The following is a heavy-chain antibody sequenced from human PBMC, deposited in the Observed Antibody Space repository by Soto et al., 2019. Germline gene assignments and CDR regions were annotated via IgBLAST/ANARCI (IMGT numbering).Heavy chain of an antibody. CDR1: GFTFSSYG. J-gene: IGHJ6*02. D-gene: IGHD3-22*01. V-gene: IGHV3-30*18. Sequence: HPGGSLRLSCAASGFTFSSYGMHWVRQAPGKGLEWVAVISYDGSNKYYADSVKGRFTISRDNSKNTLYLQMNSLRAEDTAVYYCAKAHLIVGRPRGSWYYYYGMDVWGQGTTVTVSS. CDR2: ISYDGSNK. CDR3: AKAHLIVGRPRGSWYYYYGMDV.